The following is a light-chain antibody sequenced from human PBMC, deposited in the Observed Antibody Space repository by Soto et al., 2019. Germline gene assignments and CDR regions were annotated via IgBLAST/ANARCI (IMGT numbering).Light chain of an antibody. CDR2: GAS. J-gene: IGKJ5*01. V-gene: IGKV3-20*01. Sequence: TLSLSPGERATLSCRASQSVSSSYLAWYQQKPGQAPRLLIYGASSRATGIPNRFSGSGSGTDFTLTITRLEPEDFAGYYCQEYARSPITFGQGTRLEIK. CDR1: QSVSSSY. CDR3: QEYARSPIT.